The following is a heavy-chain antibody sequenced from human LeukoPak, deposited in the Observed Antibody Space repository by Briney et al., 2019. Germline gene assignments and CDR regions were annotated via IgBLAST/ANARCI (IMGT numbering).Heavy chain of an antibody. Sequence: SEPLSLTCTVSRDSISSGDYYWSWIRPPAGKGLEFIGYINKNGGTYYNPPLKRRVSISIDTSKNQFSLKLTSVTAADTAVYFCAREHKSYGDYPYYFDSWGQGTLVTVSS. D-gene: IGHD4-17*01. V-gene: IGHV4-30-4*01. CDR1: RDSISSGDYY. CDR2: INKNGGT. CDR3: AREHKSYGDYPYYFDS. J-gene: IGHJ4*02.